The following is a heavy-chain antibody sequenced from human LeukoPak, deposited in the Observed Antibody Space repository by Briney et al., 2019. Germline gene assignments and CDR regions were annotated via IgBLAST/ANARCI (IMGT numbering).Heavy chain of an antibody. CDR1: GFTFSSYG. D-gene: IGHD6-19*01. V-gene: IGHV3-30*18. CDR3: AKEIGAGPAFDI. Sequence: PGGSLRLSCAASGFTFSSYGMHWVRQAPGKGLEWVAVISYDGSNKYYADSVKGRFTISRDNSKNTLYLQMNSLRAEDTAVYYCAKEIGAGPAFDIWGQGTMVTVSS. J-gene: IGHJ3*02. CDR2: ISYDGSNK.